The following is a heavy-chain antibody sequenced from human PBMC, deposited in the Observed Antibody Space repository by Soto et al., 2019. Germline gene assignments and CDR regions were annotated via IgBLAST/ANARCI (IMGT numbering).Heavy chain of an antibody. D-gene: IGHD2-2*01. Sequence: SVKVSCKASGGTFNNYVINWVRQAPGQGLEWMAGIIPIFGTPNYAQKFQGRVTTTADKSTSTAYMELNSLRSEDTAVYYCAGRCDGTNCLAHFDYWGQGTLVTVSS. CDR2: IIPIFGTP. V-gene: IGHV1-69*06. J-gene: IGHJ4*02. CDR3: AGRCDGTNCLAHFDY. CDR1: GGTFNNYV.